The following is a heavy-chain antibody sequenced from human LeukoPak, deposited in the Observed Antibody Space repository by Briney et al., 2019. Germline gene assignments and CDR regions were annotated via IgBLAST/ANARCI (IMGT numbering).Heavy chain of an antibody. D-gene: IGHD2-21*01. CDR2: IWYDGSDK. CDR3: ARDLKASAGNFDY. J-gene: IGHJ4*02. V-gene: IGHV3-33*08. CDR1: GFDFSSYG. Sequence: GGSLRLSCAASGFDFSSYGMHWVRQAPGKGLEWVAVIWYDGSDKYYGDSVKGRFSISRDNSKNTLFLQMDSLRAEDTAFYYCARDLKASAGNFDYWGQGTLVTVST.